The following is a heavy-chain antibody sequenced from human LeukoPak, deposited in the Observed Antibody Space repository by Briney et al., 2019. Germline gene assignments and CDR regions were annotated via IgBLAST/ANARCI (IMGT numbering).Heavy chain of an antibody. Sequence: GGSLRLSCAVSGFTFSSYAMNWVRQAPGKGLEWVSVISSGGGGTYYADSLNGRFTISRDNSKNTLYLQMNSLRAEDTAVYYCAKGGSSGSFDYWGQGALVTVSS. J-gene: IGHJ4*02. D-gene: IGHD6-19*01. CDR1: GFTFSSYA. CDR2: ISSGGGGT. V-gene: IGHV3-23*01. CDR3: AKGGSSGSFDY.